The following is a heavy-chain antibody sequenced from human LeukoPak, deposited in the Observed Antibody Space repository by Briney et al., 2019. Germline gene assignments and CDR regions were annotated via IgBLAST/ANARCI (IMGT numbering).Heavy chain of an antibody. CDR1: GFTFSSYA. Sequence: GGSLRLSCAASGFTFSSYAMTWVRQAPGKGLECVSGISGDGGGTYYADSVKGRFTISRDNSKSTLYLQLNSLRADDTAVYYCAKTRSALVRGVVDCWGQGALVTVSP. V-gene: IGHV3-23*01. D-gene: IGHD3-10*01. J-gene: IGHJ4*02. CDR2: ISGDGGGT. CDR3: AKTRSALVRGVVDC.